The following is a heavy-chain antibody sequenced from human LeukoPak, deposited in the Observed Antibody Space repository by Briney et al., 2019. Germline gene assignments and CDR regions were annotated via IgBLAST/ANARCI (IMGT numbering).Heavy chain of an antibody. Sequence: GGSLRLSCAASGFTFSSYEMAWVRQAPGMGLEWLSYISNSGATIKYADSVIGRFTISGDSAENAVYLQMNSLRADDTAVYYCAGGPQYTGSFPYWGQGTLVAVSS. CDR3: AGGPQYTGSFPY. J-gene: IGHJ4*02. CDR2: ISNSGATI. CDR1: GFTFSSYE. D-gene: IGHD1-26*01. V-gene: IGHV3-48*03.